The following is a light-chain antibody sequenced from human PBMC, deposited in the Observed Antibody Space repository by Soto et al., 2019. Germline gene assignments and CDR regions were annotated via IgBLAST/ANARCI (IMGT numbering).Light chain of an antibody. V-gene: IGLV1-47*01. CDR1: ISKIGDKY. Sequence: QSVLTQPPSASGTPGQRVTISCSGDISKIGDKYVHWYQQVPGTAPKLLIYRNNQRPSGVSDRFSGSKSGTSASLTISGRRSEDEADYYCAAWDDSMSEIFGGGTKLTVL. J-gene: IGLJ2*01. CDR2: RNN. CDR3: AAWDDSMSEI.